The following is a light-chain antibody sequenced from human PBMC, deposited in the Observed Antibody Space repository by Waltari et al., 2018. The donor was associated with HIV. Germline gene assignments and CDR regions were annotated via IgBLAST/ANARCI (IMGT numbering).Light chain of an antibody. CDR2: GNS. Sequence: QSVLTQPPSVSGAPGQTVTISCTGSSSTIGAGHHVPWYQQLPGTAPKLLLYGNSNRPSGVPDRFPGSKSGTSASLAITGLQAEDEADYHCQSHDSSLSGYVFGTGTKVTVL. CDR3: QSHDSSLSGYV. J-gene: IGLJ1*01. V-gene: IGLV1-40*01. CDR1: SSTIGAGHH.